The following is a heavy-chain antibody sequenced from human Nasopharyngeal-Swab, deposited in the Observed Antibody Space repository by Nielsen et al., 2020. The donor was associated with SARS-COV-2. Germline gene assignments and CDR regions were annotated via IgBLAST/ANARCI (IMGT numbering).Heavy chain of an antibody. V-gene: IGHV3-23*03. CDR3: AKVRSWRLDAFDF. CDR1: GFTFSSYA. Sequence: EGSLRLSCAASGFTFSSYAMSWVRQAPGKGLEWVSVIHTDLNNTYYVDSVKGRFTIPRDNSKKTLFLQMNSLRVEDTAVYYCAKVRSWRLDAFDFWGQGTLVTVSS. J-gene: IGHJ4*02. CDR2: IHTDLNNT. D-gene: IGHD6-13*01.